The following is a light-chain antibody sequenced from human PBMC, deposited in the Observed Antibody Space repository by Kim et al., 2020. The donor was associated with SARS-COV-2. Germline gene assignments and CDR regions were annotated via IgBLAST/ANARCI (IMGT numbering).Light chain of an antibody. Sequence: EIMMTQSPATLSVSPGERATLSCRASQSVSGNLAWYQQKPGQAPRLLIYSASTRATAIPARFSGSGSGTEFTLTISSLQSEDFAVYYCQQYDNWPLTFGQATKVDIK. CDR1: QSVSGN. CDR3: QQYDNWPLT. J-gene: IGKJ1*01. V-gene: IGKV3-15*01. CDR2: SAS.